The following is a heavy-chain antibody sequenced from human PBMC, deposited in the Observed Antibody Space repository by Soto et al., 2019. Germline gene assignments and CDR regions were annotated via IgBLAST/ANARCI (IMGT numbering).Heavy chain of an antibody. Sequence: PGGSLRLSCAASGFTVSSNYMSWVRQAPGKGLEWVSVIYSGGSTYYADSVKGRFTISRDNSKNTLYLQMNSLRAEDTAVYYCASTLSIAARQFDYWGQGTLVTVSS. V-gene: IGHV3-53*01. CDR3: ASTLSIAARQFDY. J-gene: IGHJ4*02. D-gene: IGHD6-6*01. CDR1: GFTVSSNY. CDR2: IYSGGST.